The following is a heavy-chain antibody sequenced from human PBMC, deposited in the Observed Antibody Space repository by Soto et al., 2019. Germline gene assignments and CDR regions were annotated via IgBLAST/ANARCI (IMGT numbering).Heavy chain of an antibody. CDR2: ISSTTNYI. CDR1: G. J-gene: IGHJ4*02. CDR3: AGESADLTPNFDY. Sequence: GVRRVRKTHGKGLEWVSAISSTTNYIYYGDSMKGRFTISRDNAKNSLYMEMNSLSAEDTAGFYCAGESADLTPNFDYWGQATRVT. V-gene: IGHV3-21*06.